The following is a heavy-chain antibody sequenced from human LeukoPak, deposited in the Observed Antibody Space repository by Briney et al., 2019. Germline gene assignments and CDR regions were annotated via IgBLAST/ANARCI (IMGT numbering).Heavy chain of an antibody. J-gene: IGHJ5*01. Sequence: GESLKISCQDSGYRFPNFWLTWVRQLPGKGLEWMGRIDPSDSFINYNPSFQGHVTISADKSSNTAYLQWSSLKASDTAVYYCARQPPRGYNSAWFGSWGQGTLVTVSS. CDR3: ARQPPRGYNSAWFGS. D-gene: IGHD6-19*01. CDR2: IDPSDSFI. CDR1: GYRFPNFW. V-gene: IGHV5-10-1*01.